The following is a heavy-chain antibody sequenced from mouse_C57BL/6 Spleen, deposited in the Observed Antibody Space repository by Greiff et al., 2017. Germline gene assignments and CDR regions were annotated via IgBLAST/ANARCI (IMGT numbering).Heavy chain of an antibody. D-gene: IGHD2-12*01. V-gene: IGHV5-16*01. J-gene: IGHJ2*01. Sequence: EVKLVESEGGLVQPGSSMKLSCTASGFTFSDYYMAWVRQVPEKGLEWVANINYDGSSTYYLDSLKSRFIISRDNAKNILYLQMSSLKSEDTATYYCARDTRYFDYWGQGTTLTVSS. CDR2: INYDGSST. CDR3: ARDTRYFDY. CDR1: GFTFSDYY.